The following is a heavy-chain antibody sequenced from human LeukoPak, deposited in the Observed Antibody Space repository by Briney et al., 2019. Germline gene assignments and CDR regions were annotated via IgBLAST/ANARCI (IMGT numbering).Heavy chain of an antibody. Sequence: VGSLRLSCAASGFTFSSYSMNWVRQAPGKGLEWVSSISSSSSYIYYADSVKGRFTISRDNAKNSLYLQMNSLRAEDTAVYYCARDLGYSYGTTDEYYYYYGMDVWGQGTTVTVSS. V-gene: IGHV3-21*01. CDR1: GFTFSSYS. CDR3: ARDLGYSYGTTDEYYYYYGMDV. D-gene: IGHD5-18*01. J-gene: IGHJ6*02. CDR2: ISSSSSYI.